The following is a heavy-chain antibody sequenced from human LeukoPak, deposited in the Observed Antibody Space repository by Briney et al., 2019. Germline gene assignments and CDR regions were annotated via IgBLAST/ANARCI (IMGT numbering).Heavy chain of an antibody. D-gene: IGHD3-10*01. V-gene: IGHV3-23*01. CDR2: IGSSGST. Sequence: LSGGSLRLSCAASGFTFSTYDMTWVRQAPGKALEWVSAIGSSGSTYYADSVKGRFTISRDNSKNTLYLQMNSLRAEDTAIYYCANPFYGSGPRGYWGQGTLVTVSS. CDR3: ANPFYGSGPRGY. J-gene: IGHJ4*02. CDR1: GFTFSTYD.